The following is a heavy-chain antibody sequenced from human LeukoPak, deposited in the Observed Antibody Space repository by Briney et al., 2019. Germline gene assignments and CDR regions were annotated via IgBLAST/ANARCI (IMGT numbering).Heavy chain of an antibody. V-gene: IGHV4-39*01. CDR3: ARHRSKWLQSSFDY. CDR2: IFYSGNT. Sequence: SETLSLTCTVSGGSISSSSYYWGWIRQPPGKGLEWIGSIFYSGNTYDNPSLKSRVTISVDTSKNQFSLKLNSVTAADTAVYYCARHRSKWLQSSFDYWGQGTLVTVSS. CDR1: GGSISSSSYY. D-gene: IGHD5-24*01. J-gene: IGHJ4*02.